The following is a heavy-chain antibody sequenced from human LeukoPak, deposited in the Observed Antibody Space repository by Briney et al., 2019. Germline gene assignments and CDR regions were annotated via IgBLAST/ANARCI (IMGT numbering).Heavy chain of an antibody. V-gene: IGHV4-4*09. D-gene: IGHD6-6*01. CDR1: SGSISSYY. Sequence: SETLSLTCTVSSGSISSYYWSWIRQPPGKGLEWIGYIYTSGSTNYNPSLKSRVTISVDTSKNQFSLKLSSVTAADTAVYYCARHSPYSSSSGKYFDYWGQGTLVTVSS. J-gene: IGHJ4*02. CDR2: IYTSGST. CDR3: ARHSPYSSSSGKYFDY.